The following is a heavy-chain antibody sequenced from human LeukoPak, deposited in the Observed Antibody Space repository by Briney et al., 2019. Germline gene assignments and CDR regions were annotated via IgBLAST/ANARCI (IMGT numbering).Heavy chain of an antibody. CDR1: GFRFSSYG. CDR2: IRYDGINE. V-gene: IGHV3-30*19. J-gene: IGHJ6*03. CDR3: AREKRELEGYMDV. D-gene: IGHD3-10*01. Sequence: GRSLRLSCAASGFRFSSYGMHWVRQAPGKGLEWVAYIRYDGINEYYADSVKGRFTISRDLSKNTLFLQINSLRSEDTAVYYCAREKRELEGYMDVWGKGTTVTVSS.